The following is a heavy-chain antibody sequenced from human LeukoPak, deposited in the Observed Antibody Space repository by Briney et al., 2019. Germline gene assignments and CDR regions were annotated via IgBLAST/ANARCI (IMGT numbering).Heavy chain of an antibody. CDR2: ISAYNGNT. CDR1: GYTFTSYG. J-gene: IGHJ4*02. Sequence: ASVKVSCKASGYTFTSYGISWVRQAPGQGLEWMGWISAYNGNTNYAQKLQGRVTMTTDTSTSTAYMELRSLRSDDTAVYYCARDLRGDYGGNFFDYWGQGTLVTVSS. D-gene: IGHD4-23*01. CDR3: ARDLRGDYGGNFFDY. V-gene: IGHV1-18*01.